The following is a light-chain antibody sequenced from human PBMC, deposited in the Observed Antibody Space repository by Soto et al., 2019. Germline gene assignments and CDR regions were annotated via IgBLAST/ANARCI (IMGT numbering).Light chain of an antibody. J-gene: IGKJ3*01. Sequence: AIRMTQSPSSFSASTGDRVIITCRASHSIGCLLAWYQHKPGKAPKLLIDAAYTLQSGGPSRFSGNGSGTDFTLTITSLQSEDFATYYIHPEYSYPLTFGPGPKADIK. CDR1: HSIGCL. CDR3: HPEYSYPLT. CDR2: AAY. V-gene: IGKV1-8*01.